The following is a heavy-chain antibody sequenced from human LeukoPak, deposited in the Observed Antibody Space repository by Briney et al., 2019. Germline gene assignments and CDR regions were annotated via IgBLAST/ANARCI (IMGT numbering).Heavy chain of an antibody. CDR2: INWNGGST. CDR3: ARDLAVAGTADAFDI. Sequence: PGGSLRLSCAASGFTVSSNYMSWVRQAPGKGLEWVSGINWNGGSTGYADSVKGRFTISRDNAKNSLYLQMNSLRAEDTALYYCARDLAVAGTADAFDIWGQGTMVTVSS. D-gene: IGHD6-19*01. V-gene: IGHV3-20*04. CDR1: GFTVSSNY. J-gene: IGHJ3*02.